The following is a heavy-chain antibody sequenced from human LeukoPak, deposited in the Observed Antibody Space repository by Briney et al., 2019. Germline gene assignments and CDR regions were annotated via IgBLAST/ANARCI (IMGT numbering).Heavy chain of an antibody. CDR1: GGSISGYY. J-gene: IGHJ4*02. D-gene: IGHD3-10*01. CDR3: VRRPYGSGDY. V-gene: IGHV4-4*07. CDR2: IFSSGKT. Sequence: PSETLSLTCTVSGGSISGYYWNWIRQPAGKGLEWIGRIFSSGKTNYNPSLQSRVTMPVDTSKNHFSLKLTSVTAETTAVYYCVRRPYGSGDYWGQGTLVTVSS.